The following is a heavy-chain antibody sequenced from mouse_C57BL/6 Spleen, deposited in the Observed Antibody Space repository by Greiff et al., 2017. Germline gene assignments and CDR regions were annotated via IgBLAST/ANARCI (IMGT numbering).Heavy chain of an antibody. J-gene: IGHJ4*01. V-gene: IGHV1-15*01. CDR2: IDPETGGT. D-gene: IGHD2-4*01. CDR3: TRESDYYYAMDY. CDR1: GYTFTDYE. Sequence: QVQLKESGAELVRPGASVTLSCKASGYTFTDYEMHWVKQTPVHGLEWIGAIDPETGGTAYNQKFKGKAILTADKSSSTAYREHRSLTSEDSAVYYCTRESDYYYAMDYWGQGTSVTVSS.